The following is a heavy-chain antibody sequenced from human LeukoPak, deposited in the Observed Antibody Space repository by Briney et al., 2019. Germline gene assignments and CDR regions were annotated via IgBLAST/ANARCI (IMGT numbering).Heavy chain of an antibody. CDR3: ARRVAVAGTYYYYMDV. CDR2: IYYSGST. V-gene: IGHV4-38-2*02. CDR1: GYSISSGHY. Sequence: SETLSLTCTVSGYSISSGHYWGWIRQPPGKGLEWIGSIYYSGSTYYNPSLKSRVTISVDTSKNQFSLKLSSVTAADTAVYYCARRVAVAGTYYYYMDVWGKGTTVTISS. D-gene: IGHD6-19*01. J-gene: IGHJ6*03.